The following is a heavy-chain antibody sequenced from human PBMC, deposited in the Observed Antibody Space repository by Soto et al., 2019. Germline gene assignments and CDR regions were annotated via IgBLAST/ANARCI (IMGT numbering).Heavy chain of an antibody. CDR2: IYYTGST. CDR1: GDSIDSGDHS. D-gene: IGHD3-10*01. V-gene: IGHV4-30-4*01. Sequence: QVQLRESGPGLLRPSQTLSLTCTVSGDSIDSGDHSWSWIRQAPGKGLEWIGYIYYTGSTYSSPSLRDRVSISVDTSKNRFSLNLASVSAADTAVYYCARGSGSLVPGILEPWGQGTLVTVSS. CDR3: ARGSGSLVPGILEP. J-gene: IGHJ5*02.